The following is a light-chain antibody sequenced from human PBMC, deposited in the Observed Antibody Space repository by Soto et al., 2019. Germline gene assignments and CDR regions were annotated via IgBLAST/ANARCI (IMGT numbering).Light chain of an antibody. CDR2: DAS. J-gene: IGKJ3*01. V-gene: IGKV1-33*01. CDR3: QKCDYLPI. Sequence: DIQMTQSPSSVSASVGDRVTITCRATQVISSWLAWYQHKPGKAPKLLIYDASILEAGVPSRFSGSGSGTDFTFTISSLQPEDVATYYCQKCDYLPIFGPGTTVDFK. CDR1: QVISSW.